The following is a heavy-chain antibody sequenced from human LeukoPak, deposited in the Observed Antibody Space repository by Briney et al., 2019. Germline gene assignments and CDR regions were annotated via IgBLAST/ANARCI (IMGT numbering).Heavy chain of an antibody. CDR3: ARDVLLWFGELFGAFDI. D-gene: IGHD3-10*01. CDR2: ISSSSYI. J-gene: IGHJ3*02. V-gene: IGHV3-21*01. CDR1: GFTFSSYS. Sequence: GGSLRLTCAASGFTFSSYSMNWVRQAPGKGLEWASSISSSSYIYYADSVKGRFTISRDNAKNSLYLQMNSLRAEDTAVYYCARDVLLWFGELFGAFDIWGQGTMVTVSS.